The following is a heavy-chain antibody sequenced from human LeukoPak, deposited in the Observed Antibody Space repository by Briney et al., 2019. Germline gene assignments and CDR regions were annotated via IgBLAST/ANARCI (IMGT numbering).Heavy chain of an antibody. CDR3: ARERRELRGDAFDI. D-gene: IGHD1-26*01. CDR2: IYSSGNT. J-gene: IGHJ3*02. V-gene: IGHV4-4*07. Sequence: PSETLSLTCAVYGGSFSSYYWTWIRQPAGKGLEWIGRIYSSGNTNYNPSLKSRVTMSVDTSNNQFSLKLSSVTAADTATYYCARERRELRGDAFDIWGQGTMVTVSS. CDR1: GGSFSSYY.